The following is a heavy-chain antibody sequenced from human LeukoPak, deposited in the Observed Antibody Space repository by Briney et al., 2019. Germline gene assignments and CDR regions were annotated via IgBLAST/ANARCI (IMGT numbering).Heavy chain of an antibody. CDR2: ISSSSSTI. Sequence: PGGSLRLSCAASGFTFSSYSMNWVRQAPGKGLEWVSYISSSSSTIYYADSVKGRFTISRDNAKNSLYLQMNSLRAEDTAVYYCARPGYSSSWGGRYFDYWGQGTLVTVSS. D-gene: IGHD6-13*01. CDR3: ARPGYSSSWGGRYFDY. V-gene: IGHV3-48*04. J-gene: IGHJ4*02. CDR1: GFTFSSYS.